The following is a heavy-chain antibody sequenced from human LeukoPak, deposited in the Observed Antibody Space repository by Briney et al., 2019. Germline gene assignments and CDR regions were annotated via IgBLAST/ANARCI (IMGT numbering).Heavy chain of an antibody. CDR1: GGTFSSYA. V-gene: IGHV1-2*02. CDR2: VNPNSGDT. Sequence: GASVKASCKASGGTFSSYAISWVRQAPGQGLEWMGCVNPNSGDTNYAQKFQGSVTMTRDTSISTVYMELSRLRSDDTAVYYCARASGSYWWFDSWGQGTLVTVSS. J-gene: IGHJ5*01. D-gene: IGHD1-26*01. CDR3: ARASGSYWWFDS.